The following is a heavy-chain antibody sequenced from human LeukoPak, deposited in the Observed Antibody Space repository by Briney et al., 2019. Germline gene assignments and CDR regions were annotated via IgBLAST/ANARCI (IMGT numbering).Heavy chain of an antibody. V-gene: IGHV1-2*02. CDR2: INPNSGGT. D-gene: IGHD3-3*01. Sequence: ASVKVSCKASGYTFTGYYMHWVRQAPGQGLEWMGWINPNSGGTNYAQKFQGRVTMTRDTSISTAYMELSRLRSDDTGVYYCARSGATYYDYWSGYSTFDYWGQGTLVTVSS. CDR1: GYTFTGYY. CDR3: ARSGATYYDYWSGYSTFDY. J-gene: IGHJ4*02.